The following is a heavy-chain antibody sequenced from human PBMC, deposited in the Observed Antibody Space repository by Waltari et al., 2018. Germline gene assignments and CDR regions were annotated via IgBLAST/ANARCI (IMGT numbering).Heavy chain of an antibody. Sequence: EVQLVESGGGLVQPGGSLSLPCAASGFTFSSYALSWVRQAPGKGLEWVSAISGSGGSTYYADSVKGRFTISRDNSKNTLYLQMNSLRAEDTAVYYCAKHSSSWYFVDYWGQGTLVTVSS. CDR2: ISGSGGST. CDR3: AKHSSSWYFVDY. J-gene: IGHJ4*02. CDR1: GFTFSSYA. D-gene: IGHD6-13*01. V-gene: IGHV3-23*04.